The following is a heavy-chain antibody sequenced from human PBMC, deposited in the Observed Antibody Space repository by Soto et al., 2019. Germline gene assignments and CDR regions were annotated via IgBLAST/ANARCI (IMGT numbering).Heavy chain of an antibody. CDR1: GFSLSAHGVG. CDR2: IYWYDDK. CDR3: AHSDYGDYFDY. D-gene: IGHD4-17*01. V-gene: IGHV2-5*01. Sequence: QITLKESGPPLVKPTQTLTLTCTFSGFSLSAHGVGVGWIRQPPGKALEWLALIYWYDDKRYSPSLKSRLTSVKETTKNQVVITITNIVPVDTATYFCAHSDYGDYFDYWGQGTLGTVSS. J-gene: IGHJ4*02.